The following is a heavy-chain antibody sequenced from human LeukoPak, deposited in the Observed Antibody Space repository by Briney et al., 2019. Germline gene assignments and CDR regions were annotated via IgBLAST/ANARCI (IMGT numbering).Heavy chain of an antibody. CDR1: GGSFSGYY. CDR3: ARDFDRTRIRSGPRYYFDY. V-gene: IGHV4-34*01. CDR2: INHSGST. Sequence: PSETLSLTCAVYGGSFSGYYWSWIRQPPGKGLEWIGEINHSGSTNYNPSLKSRVTISVDTSKNQFSLKLSSVTAADTAVYYCARDFDRTRIRSGPRYYFDYWGQGTLVTVSS. D-gene: IGHD3-3*01. J-gene: IGHJ4*02.